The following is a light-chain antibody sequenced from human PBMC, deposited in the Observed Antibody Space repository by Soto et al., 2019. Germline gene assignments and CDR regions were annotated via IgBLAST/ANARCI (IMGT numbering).Light chain of an antibody. CDR3: SSYTTSYFYV. CDR2: EVN. V-gene: IGLV2-14*02. Sequence: QSVLTQPASVSGSPGQSITISCTGTSSNVGSYKLVSWYQQHPGKAPKLMIFEVNKRPSGVSNRFSGSKSGNTASLTISGLQAEDEAHYYCSSYTTSYFYVFGPGTKVTVL. CDR1: SSNVGSYKL. J-gene: IGLJ1*01.